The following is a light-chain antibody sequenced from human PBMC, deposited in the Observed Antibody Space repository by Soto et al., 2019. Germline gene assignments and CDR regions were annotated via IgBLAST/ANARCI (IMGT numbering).Light chain of an antibody. CDR2: VAS. CDR3: QQRGSLPIT. J-gene: IGKJ5*01. CDR1: QSVSSY. V-gene: IGKV3-11*01. Sequence: EIVLTQSPATLSLSPGESATLSCRASQSVSSYLAWYQQKPGQAPRLLIYVASNRATGIPARFSGSGSGTDFTLTISSLEPEDFAVYYCQQRGSLPITFGQGARLEIK.